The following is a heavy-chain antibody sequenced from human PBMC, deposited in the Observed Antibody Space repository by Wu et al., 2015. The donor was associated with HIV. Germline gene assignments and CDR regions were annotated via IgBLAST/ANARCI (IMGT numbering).Heavy chain of an antibody. CDR1: GYTFTGYY. CDR2: INPNSGGT. Sequence: QVQLVQSGAEVKKPGASVKVSCKASGYTFTGYYMHWVRQAPGQGLEWMGWINPNSGGTNYAQKFQGRVTMTRDTSISTAYMELSRLRSDDTAVYYCARGGRYCGGDCYSAADFWGQGTLVTVSS. CDR3: ARGGRYCGGDCYSAADF. D-gene: IGHD2-21*01. V-gene: IGHV1-2*02. J-gene: IGHJ4*02.